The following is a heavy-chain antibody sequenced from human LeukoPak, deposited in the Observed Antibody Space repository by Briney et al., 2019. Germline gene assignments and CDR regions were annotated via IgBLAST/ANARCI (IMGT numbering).Heavy chain of an antibody. CDR1: GFTFSSYA. Sequence: GGSLRLSCAASGFTFSSYAMSWVRQAPGKGLEWVSSISNSGGRTFYTDPVKGRFTISRDNSRITLYLQMNSLRAEDTAVYYCAKSYNGYESKPDYWGQGTLVTVSS. D-gene: IGHD5-12*01. CDR3: AKSYNGYESKPDY. CDR2: ISNSGGRT. J-gene: IGHJ4*02. V-gene: IGHV3-23*01.